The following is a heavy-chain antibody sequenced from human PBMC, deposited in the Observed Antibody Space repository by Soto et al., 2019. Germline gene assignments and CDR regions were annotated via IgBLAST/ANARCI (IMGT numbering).Heavy chain of an antibody. J-gene: IGHJ4*02. Sequence: GGSLRLSCAASGFIFSNYAMSWVRQAPGKGQERVSGLNDRGGDTFYADSVKGRFTISRDNSKNTLNLQMNSLRVEDSAVYFCAKEGVSRRFDFDYWGQGSLVTVSS. V-gene: IGHV3-23*01. CDR1: GFIFSNYA. CDR2: LNDRGGDT. D-gene: IGHD3-10*01. CDR3: AKEGVSRRFDFDY.